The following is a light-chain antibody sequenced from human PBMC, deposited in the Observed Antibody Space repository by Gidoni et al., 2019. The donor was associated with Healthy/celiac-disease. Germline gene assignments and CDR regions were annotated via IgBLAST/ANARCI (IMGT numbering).Light chain of an antibody. J-gene: IGKJ4*01. Sequence: EIVLTPSPGTLSLSPGERATLSCRASQSVSRSYLAWYQQKPAQAPRLLIYGASSRATGSPDRFSGSGSGTDFTLTISRLEPEDCAVYYCQQYGSSPPLTFGGGTKVEIK. CDR1: QSVSRSY. CDR3: QQYGSSPPLT. CDR2: GAS. V-gene: IGKV3-20*01.